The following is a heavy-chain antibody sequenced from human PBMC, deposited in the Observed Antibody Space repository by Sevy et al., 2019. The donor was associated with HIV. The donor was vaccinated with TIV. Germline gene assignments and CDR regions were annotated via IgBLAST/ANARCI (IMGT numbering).Heavy chain of an antibody. Sequence: GGSLRLSCAASGFTFSSYSMNWVRQAPGKGLEWVSSISGSSNYLYYAESLKGRFIITRDNAKNQLYLKMNSLRADDTAVYYCATGPPDGSYDYFDYWGQGTLVTVSS. CDR1: GFTFSSYS. D-gene: IGHD1-26*01. CDR3: ATGPPDGSYDYFDY. J-gene: IGHJ4*02. CDR2: ISGSSNYL. V-gene: IGHV3-21*06.